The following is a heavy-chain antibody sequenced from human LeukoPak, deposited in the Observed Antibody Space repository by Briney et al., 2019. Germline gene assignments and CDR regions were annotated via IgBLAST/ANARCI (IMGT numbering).Heavy chain of an antibody. CDR3: ARTLGYCSGGSCPNWFDP. J-gene: IGHJ5*02. CDR2: ISSSSSYI. D-gene: IGHD2-15*01. CDR1: GFTFSSYA. V-gene: IGHV3-21*01. Sequence: GGSLRLSCAASGFTFSSYAMHWVRQAPGKGLEWVSSISSSSSYIYYADSVKGRFTISRDNAKNSLYLQMNSLRAEDTAVYYCARTLGYCSGGSCPNWFDPWGQGTLVTVSS.